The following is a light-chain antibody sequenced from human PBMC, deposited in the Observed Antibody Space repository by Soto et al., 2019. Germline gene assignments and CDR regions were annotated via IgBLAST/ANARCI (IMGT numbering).Light chain of an antibody. V-gene: IGLV2-23*02. CDR1: SSDVGSHNV. CDR3: SSYGGSRAV. CDR2: EVS. Sequence: QSALTQPASVSGSPGQSITISCTGTSSDVGSHNVVSWYQQHPGQAPKLMIYEVSKRPLGVSARFAASKSGNTASLTISGLQAEDEADYYCSSYGGSRAVFGGGTKLTVL. J-gene: IGLJ7*01.